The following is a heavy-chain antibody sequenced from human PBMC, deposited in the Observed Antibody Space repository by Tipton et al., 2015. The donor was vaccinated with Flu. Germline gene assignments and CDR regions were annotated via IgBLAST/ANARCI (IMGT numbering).Heavy chain of an antibody. J-gene: IGHJ3*02. V-gene: IGHV4-34*01. Sequence: TLSLTCAVYGGSFSGYYWSWIRQPPGKGLEWIGEINHSGSTNYNPSLKSRVTISVDASKNQFSLKLSSVTAADTAVYYCARVMVRGVIPDAFDNWGQGTMVTVSS. CDR2: INHSGST. CDR3: ARVMVRGVIPDAFDN. CDR1: GGSFSGYY. D-gene: IGHD3-10*01.